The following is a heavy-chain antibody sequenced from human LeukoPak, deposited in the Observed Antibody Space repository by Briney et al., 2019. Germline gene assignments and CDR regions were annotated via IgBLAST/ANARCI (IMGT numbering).Heavy chain of an antibody. CDR3: ARDRHIGDGYNFFDY. Sequence: GGSLRLSCAASGFSSSSYAMSWVRQAPGKGLEWVSGISGSSGGTDYADSVKGRFTISRDNSKNTLYLQMNSLRAEDTAVYYCARDRHIGDGYNFFDYWGQGTLVTVSS. CDR2: ISGSSGGT. V-gene: IGHV3-23*01. D-gene: IGHD5-24*01. J-gene: IGHJ4*02. CDR1: GFSSSSYA.